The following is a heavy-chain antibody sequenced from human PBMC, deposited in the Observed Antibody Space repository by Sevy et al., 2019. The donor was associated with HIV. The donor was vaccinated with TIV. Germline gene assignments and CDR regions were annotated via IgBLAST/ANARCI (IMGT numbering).Heavy chain of an antibody. V-gene: IGHV1-46*01. Sequence: ASVKVSCKASGYTFTSYYMHWVRQAPGQGLEWMGIINPSGGSTSYAQKFQGRVTMTRDTSTSTVYMELSSLRSEDTAVYYCARSPYYGFWSGYYRWGYYYYYGMDVWGQGTTVTVSS. D-gene: IGHD3-3*01. CDR3: ARSPYYGFWSGYYRWGYYYYYGMDV. CDR1: GYTFTSYY. CDR2: INPSGGST. J-gene: IGHJ6*02.